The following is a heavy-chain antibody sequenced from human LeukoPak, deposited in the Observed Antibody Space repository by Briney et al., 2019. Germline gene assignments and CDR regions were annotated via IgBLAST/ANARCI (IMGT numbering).Heavy chain of an antibody. CDR2: MKFDGSEK. CDR1: GFTFSSYW. Sequence: GGSLRLSCAASGFTFSSYWMTWVRQAPGKGLEWVANMKFDGSEKYYVDSVKGRFTISRDNAKNSLYLQMNSLRVEDTAVYYCARKGGTPDNWGQGTLVTVSS. J-gene: IGHJ4*02. D-gene: IGHD1-26*01. V-gene: IGHV3-7*01. CDR3: ARKGGTPDN.